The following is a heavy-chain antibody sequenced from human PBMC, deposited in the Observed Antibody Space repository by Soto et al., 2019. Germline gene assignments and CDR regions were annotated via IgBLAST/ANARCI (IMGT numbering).Heavy chain of an antibody. V-gene: IGHV2-70*11. CDR3: ARTLEVVVAATTFDY. J-gene: IGHJ4*02. Sequence: GSGPTLVNPTQTLTLTCTFSGFSLSTSGMCVSWIRQPPGKALEWLARIDWDDDKYYSTSLKTRLTISKDTSKNQVVLTMTNMDPVDTATYYCARTLEVVVAATTFDYWGQGTLVTVSS. CDR1: GFSLSTSGMC. CDR2: IDWDDDK. D-gene: IGHD2-15*01.